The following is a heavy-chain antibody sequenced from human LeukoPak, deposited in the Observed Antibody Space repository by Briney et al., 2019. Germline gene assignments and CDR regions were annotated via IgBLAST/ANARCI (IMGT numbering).Heavy chain of an antibody. CDR2: LYHSGST. Sequence: NPSETLSLTCAVSGYSISSGYYWGWIRQPPGKGLEWIGSLYHSGSTYYNPSLKSRVTISVDTSKNQFSLKLSSVTAADTAVYYCARNPPPHYDYVWGSYRPYFDYWGQGTLVTVSS. J-gene: IGHJ4*02. CDR1: GYSISSGYY. V-gene: IGHV4-38-2*01. CDR3: ARNPPPHYDYVWGSYRPYFDY. D-gene: IGHD3-16*02.